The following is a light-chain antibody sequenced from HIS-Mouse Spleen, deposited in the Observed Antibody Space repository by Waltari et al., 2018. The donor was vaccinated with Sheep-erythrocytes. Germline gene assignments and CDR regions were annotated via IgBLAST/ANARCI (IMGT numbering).Light chain of an antibody. CDR3: MIWHSSAWV. J-gene: IGLJ3*02. Sequence: QAVLTQPSSLSASPGASASLTFTLRSAIKVVTYMVYWYHQKPGSPPQYLLRYKSDSDKQQGSGVPSRFSGSKDASANAGILLISGLQSEDEADYYCMIWHSSAWVFGGGTKLTVL. V-gene: IGLV5-45*03. CDR1: SAIKVVTYM. CDR2: YKSDSDK.